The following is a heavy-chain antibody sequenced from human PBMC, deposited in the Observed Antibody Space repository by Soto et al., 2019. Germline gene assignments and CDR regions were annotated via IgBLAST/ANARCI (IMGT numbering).Heavy chain of an antibody. J-gene: IGHJ5*02. CDR1: GGSISSGGYY. CDR2: IYYSGST. D-gene: IGHD4-4*01. V-gene: IGHV4-31*03. Sequence: SETLSLTCTVSGGSISSGGYYWSWIRQHPGKGLEWIGYIYYSGSTYYNPSLKSRVTISVDTSKNQFSLKLSSVTAADTAVYYCARGGGVLATVTTHWVDPWGNRTRVTV. CDR3: ARGGGVLATVTTHWVDP.